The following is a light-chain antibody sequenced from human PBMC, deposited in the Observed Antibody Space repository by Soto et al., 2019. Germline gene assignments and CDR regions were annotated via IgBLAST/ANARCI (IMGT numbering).Light chain of an antibody. CDR1: NIGSKS. CDR3: QVWDSSSDHVV. Sequence: SYELTQPPSVSVAPGKTARITCGGNNIGSKSVHWYQQKPGQAPVLGIYYDSDRPSGIPERFSGSNSGNTATLTISRVEAGDEADYYGQVWDSSSDHVVFGGGTKVTVL. J-gene: IGLJ2*01. V-gene: IGLV3-21*04. CDR2: YDS.